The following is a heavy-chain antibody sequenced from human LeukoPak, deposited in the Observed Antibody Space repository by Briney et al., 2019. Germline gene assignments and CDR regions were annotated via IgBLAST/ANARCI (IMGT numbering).Heavy chain of an antibody. CDR2: INSDGSST. V-gene: IGHV3-74*01. J-gene: IGHJ4*02. Sequence: PGGSLRLSCAASGFTFSSYWMHWVRQAPGKGLVWVSRINSDGSSTSYADSVKGRFTISRDNAKNTLYLQMNSLRAEDTAVYYCARGGGGNSDFLTTYTGASLSFDYWGQGALVTVSS. D-gene: IGHD3-9*01. CDR3: ARGGGGNSDFLTTYTGASLSFDY. CDR1: GFTFSSYW.